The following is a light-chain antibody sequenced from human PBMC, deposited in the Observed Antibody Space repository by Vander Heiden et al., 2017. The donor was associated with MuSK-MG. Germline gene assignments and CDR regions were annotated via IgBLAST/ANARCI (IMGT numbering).Light chain of an antibody. CDR2: GAT. J-gene: IGKJ1*01. CDR3: HEDGTSPRT. V-gene: IGKV3-20*01. CDR1: QSISSCY. Sequence: ENVFPQSPGTLSSSPGERATPSCRASQSISSCYLAYHQQTPSPAPSLLNYGATSSAADIPDTFSRSWSRTYIPLIISILAADYFAVYCSHEDGTSPRTFGQGTKVEIK.